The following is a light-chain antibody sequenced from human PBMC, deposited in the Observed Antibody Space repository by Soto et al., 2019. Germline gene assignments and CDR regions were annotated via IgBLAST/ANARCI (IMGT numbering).Light chain of an antibody. CDR1: SSDIGGYNS. V-gene: IGLV2-8*01. J-gene: IGLJ1*01. CDR3: SSYAGSPYV. Sequence: QSALTQPPSASGSPGQSVTISCTGTSSDIGGYNSVSWYQQHPGKAPKLLIYEVTKRPSGVPDRVSGSRSGNTASLTVSGHQAEDDADYYFSSYAGSPYVFGAGTKVTVL. CDR2: EVT.